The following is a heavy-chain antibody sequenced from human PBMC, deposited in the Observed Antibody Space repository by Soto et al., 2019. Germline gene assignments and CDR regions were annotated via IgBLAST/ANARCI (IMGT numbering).Heavy chain of an antibody. CDR2: TYYRSKWYN. D-gene: IGHD6-13*01. J-gene: IGHJ6*02. V-gene: IGHV6-1*01. CDR1: GDSVSSNSAA. Sequence: QSLSLTCVISGDSVSSNSAAWNWIRQSPSRGLEWLGRTYYRSKWYNDYAVSVKSRITINPDTSKNQFSLQLNSVTPGDTAVYYCARVPGMAAPGPYYYGMDVRAQGTTVPVSS. CDR3: ARVPGMAAPGPYYYGMDV.